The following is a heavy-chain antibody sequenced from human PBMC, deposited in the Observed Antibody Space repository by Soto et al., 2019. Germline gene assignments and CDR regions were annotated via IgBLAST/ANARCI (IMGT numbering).Heavy chain of an antibody. CDR3: AHSPHPAIVEATFDS. CDR1: GGTFSNYN. V-gene: IGHV1-69*02. J-gene: IGHJ4*02. Sequence: QVQLVQSGAEVKKPGSSVKVSCKASGGTFSNYNINWVRQAPGQGLEWMGRIIPFLGITNYAQNFQGRVTITADKSTSTAYMELSSLRSEDTAIYYCAHSPHPAIVEATFDSCGQGTLVTVSS. D-gene: IGHD1-26*01. CDR2: IIPFLGIT.